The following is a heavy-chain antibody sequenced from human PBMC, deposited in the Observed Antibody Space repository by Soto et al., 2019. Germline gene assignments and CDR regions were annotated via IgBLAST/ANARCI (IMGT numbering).Heavy chain of an antibody. CDR1: GFTFSSYG. CDR2: ISYDGSNK. D-gene: IGHD5-18*01. CDR3: AKDQAIQLWLPLWYFDL. J-gene: IGHJ2*01. Sequence: QVQLVEPGGGVVQPGRSLRLSCAASGFTFSSYGMHWVRQAPGKGLEWVAVISYDGSNKYYADSVKGRFTISRDNSKNTLYLQMNSLRAEDTAVYYCAKDQAIQLWLPLWYFDLWGRGTLVTVSS. V-gene: IGHV3-30*18.